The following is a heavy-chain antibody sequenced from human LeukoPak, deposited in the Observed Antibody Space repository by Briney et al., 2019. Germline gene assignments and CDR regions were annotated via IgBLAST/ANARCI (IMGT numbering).Heavy chain of an antibody. V-gene: IGHV4-34*01. J-gene: IGHJ6*03. CDR3: ARSVYYMDV. CDR1: GGSFSGYY. CDR2: INHSGST. Sequence: SETLSLTCAVYGGSFSGYYWSWIRQPPGKGLEWIGEINHSGSTNYNPSLKSRVTISVDTSKNQFSLKLSSATASDTAVYYCARSVYYMDVWGKGTTVTVSS.